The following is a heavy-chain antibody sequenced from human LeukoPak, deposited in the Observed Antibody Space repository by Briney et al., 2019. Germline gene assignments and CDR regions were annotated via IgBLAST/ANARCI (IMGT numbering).Heavy chain of an antibody. CDR2: INQAGSEK. CDR3: ARDHTEPGVIFDY. Sequence: GGSLRLSRAASGFTFSSYWMNWVRQAPGKGLEWVANINQAGSEKYYVDSVKGRFTISRDSAKNSLYLQMNSLRAEDTAVYYCARDHTEPGVIFDYWGQGTLVTVSS. D-gene: IGHD1-14*01. J-gene: IGHJ4*02. V-gene: IGHV3-7*05. CDR1: GFTFSSYW.